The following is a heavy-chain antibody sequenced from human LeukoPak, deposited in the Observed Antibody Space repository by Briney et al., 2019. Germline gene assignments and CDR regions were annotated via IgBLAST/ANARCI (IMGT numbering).Heavy chain of an antibody. Sequence: ASVKVSCKASGYTFTSYGISWVRQAPGQGLEWMGWISAYNGNTNYAQKLQGRVTMTTDTSTSTAYMELRSLRSDDTAVYYCAKSRTTVTGFDYWGQGALVTVSS. CDR3: AKSRTTVTGFDY. CDR2: ISAYNGNT. D-gene: IGHD4-17*01. CDR1: GYTFTSYG. V-gene: IGHV1-18*01. J-gene: IGHJ4*02.